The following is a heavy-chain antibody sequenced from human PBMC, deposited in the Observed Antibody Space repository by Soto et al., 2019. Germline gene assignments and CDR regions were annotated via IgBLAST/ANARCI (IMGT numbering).Heavy chain of an antibody. D-gene: IGHD6-13*01. V-gene: IGHV3-74*01. J-gene: IGHJ4*02. Sequence: GGSLRLSCEASGFIFTNFWMHWVRQVPGKGLVWVSRIDTSGSSTSYADSVKGRFTISRGNAKNTVSLQMNSLRAEDTGVYYCAKDSWYFDLWSQGSLVTVSS. CDR3: AKDSWYFDL. CDR2: IDTSGSST. CDR1: GFIFTNFW.